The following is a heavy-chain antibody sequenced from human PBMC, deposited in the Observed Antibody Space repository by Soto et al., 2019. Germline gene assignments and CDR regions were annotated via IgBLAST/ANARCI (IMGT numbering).Heavy chain of an antibody. Sequence: GGSLRLSCAASGFTFSDHDMHWVRQAEGKGLEWVSYISGSSSTIYYADSVKGRFTISRDNAKNSLYLQMNSLRDEDTAVYYCARDSGSYFYGMDVWGQGTTVTVSS. D-gene: IGHD1-26*01. CDR1: GFTFSDHD. V-gene: IGHV3-48*02. CDR2: ISGSSSTI. J-gene: IGHJ6*02. CDR3: ARDSGSYFYGMDV.